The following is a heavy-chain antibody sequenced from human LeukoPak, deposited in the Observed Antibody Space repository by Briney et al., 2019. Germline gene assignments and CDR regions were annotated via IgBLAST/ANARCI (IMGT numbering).Heavy chain of an antibody. CDR2: VSGSGGST. CDR1: GFTFSNYA. V-gene: IGHV3-23*01. D-gene: IGHD1-26*01. Sequence: GGSLRLSCAASGFTFSNYAMSWVRQAPGKGLEWVSAVSGSGGSTFYADSVKGRFTIFRDNSKNTLYLQMNSLRAEDTAVYYCARDLMKWELLSNHAFDMWGQGTMVTVSS. J-gene: IGHJ3*02. CDR3: ARDLMKWELLSNHAFDM.